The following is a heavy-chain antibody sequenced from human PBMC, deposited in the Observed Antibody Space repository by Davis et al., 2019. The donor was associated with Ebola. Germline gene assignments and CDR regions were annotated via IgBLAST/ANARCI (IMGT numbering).Heavy chain of an antibody. D-gene: IGHD2-2*02. J-gene: IGHJ6*02. V-gene: IGHV2-26*01. CDR1: GFSLSNARMG. CDR3: ALSIPYYGMDV. CDR2: IFSNDEK. Sequence: SGPTLVKPTETLTLTCTVSGFSLSNARMGVSWIRQPPGKALEWLAHIFSNDEKSYSTSLKSRLTISKDTSKSQVVLTLTNMDPVDTATYYCALSIPYYGMDVWGQGTTVTVSS.